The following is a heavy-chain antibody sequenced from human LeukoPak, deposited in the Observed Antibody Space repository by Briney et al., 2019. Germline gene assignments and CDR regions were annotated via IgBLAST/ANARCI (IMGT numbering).Heavy chain of an antibody. Sequence: PGGSLRLSCAASGFTFSNAWMSWVRQAPGKGLEWVGRIKSKTDGGTTDYAAPVKGRFTISRDDSKNTLYLQMNSLKPEDTAVYYCTTDGEYCSSTSCYRVDYWGQGTLVTVSS. V-gene: IGHV3-15*01. J-gene: IGHJ4*02. D-gene: IGHD2-2*01. CDR2: IKSKTDGGTT. CDR1: GFTFSNAW. CDR3: TTDGEYCSSTSCYRVDY.